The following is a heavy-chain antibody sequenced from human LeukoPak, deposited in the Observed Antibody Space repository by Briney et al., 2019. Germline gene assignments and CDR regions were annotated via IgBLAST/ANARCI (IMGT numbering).Heavy chain of an antibody. CDR1: GFTVSSNY. V-gene: IGHV3-53*01. Sequence: GGSLRLSCAASGFTVSSNYMSWVRQAPGKGLEWVSVIYSGGSTYYADSVKGRFTISRDNSKNTLYLQMNSLRAEDTAVYYCARDFSDSSGSLYGMDVWGQGTTVTVSS. J-gene: IGHJ6*02. D-gene: IGHD6-19*01. CDR2: IYSGGST. CDR3: ARDFSDSSGSLYGMDV.